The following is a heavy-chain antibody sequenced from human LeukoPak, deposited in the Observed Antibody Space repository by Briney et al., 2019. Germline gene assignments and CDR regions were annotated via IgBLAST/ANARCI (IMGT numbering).Heavy chain of an antibody. CDR3: AKAPYSSNWNLYFDT. J-gene: IGHJ4*02. CDR1: GFTFSSYE. D-gene: IGHD6-13*01. CDR2: ISSSGSSI. Sequence: PGGSLRLSCAASGFTFSSYELNWVRQTPGKALEWVSYISSSGSSIYYADSVKGRSTISRDNAKNSLCLQMNSLRAEDTAVYYCAKAPYSSNWNLYFDTWGQGTLVTVSS. V-gene: IGHV3-48*03.